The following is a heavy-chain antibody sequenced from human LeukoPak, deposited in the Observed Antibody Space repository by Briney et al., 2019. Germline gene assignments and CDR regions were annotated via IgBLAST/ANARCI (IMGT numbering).Heavy chain of an antibody. CDR2: IYYSGST. D-gene: IGHD6-19*01. Sequence: SETLSLTCTVSGGSISSYYWSWIRQPPGKGLEWIGYIYYSGSTNYNPSLKSRVTISVDTSKNQFSLKLSSVTAAATAVYYCARGKEVAGNRFDPWGQGTLVTVSS. CDR3: ARGKEVAGNRFDP. V-gene: IGHV4-59*01. J-gene: IGHJ5*02. CDR1: GGSISSYY.